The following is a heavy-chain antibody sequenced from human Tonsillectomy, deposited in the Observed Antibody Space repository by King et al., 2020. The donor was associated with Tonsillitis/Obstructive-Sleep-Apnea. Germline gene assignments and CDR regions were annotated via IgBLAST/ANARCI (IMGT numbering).Heavy chain of an antibody. D-gene: IGHD2/OR15-2a*01. CDR1: GFTFDNFA. CDR2: ISWNGGSI. V-gene: IGHV3-9*01. CDR3: ANSAHHEYLYYFYY. J-gene: IGHJ4*02. Sequence: VQLVESGGGLVQPGRYLRLSCAASGFTFDNFAMHWVRQAPGKGLEWVSGISWNGGSIRYADSVKGRFTISRDNAKNSLYLQMNSLRAEDTALYYCANSAHHEYLYYFYYWGQGSVVTVSS.